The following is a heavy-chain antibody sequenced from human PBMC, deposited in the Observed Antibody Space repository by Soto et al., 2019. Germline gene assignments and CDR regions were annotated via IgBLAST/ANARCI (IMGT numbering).Heavy chain of an antibody. V-gene: IGHV3-23*01. D-gene: IGHD3-3*01. CDR2: ISGSGGST. Sequence: PGGSLRLSCAASGFTFSSYAMSWVRQAPGKGLEWVSAISGSGGSTYYADSVKGRFTISRDNSKNTLYLQMNSLRAEDTAVYYCARDLPIFGVVTPASGGMDVWGQGTTVTVSS. CDR3: ARDLPIFGVVTPASGGMDV. CDR1: GFTFSSYA. J-gene: IGHJ6*02.